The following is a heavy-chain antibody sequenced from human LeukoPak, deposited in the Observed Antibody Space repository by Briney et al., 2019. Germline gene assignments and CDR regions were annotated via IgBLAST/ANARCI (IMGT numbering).Heavy chain of an antibody. V-gene: IGHV3-30*14. Sequence: GGSLRLSCAASGFTFSSYWMSWVRQAPGKGLEWVAVISYDGSNKYYADSVKGRFTISRDNSKNTLYLQMGSLRAEDMAVYYCARVLSPGIAVAGTGAFDIWGQGTMVTVSS. J-gene: IGHJ3*02. CDR3: ARVLSPGIAVAGTGAFDI. CDR1: GFTFSSYW. D-gene: IGHD6-19*01. CDR2: ISYDGSNK.